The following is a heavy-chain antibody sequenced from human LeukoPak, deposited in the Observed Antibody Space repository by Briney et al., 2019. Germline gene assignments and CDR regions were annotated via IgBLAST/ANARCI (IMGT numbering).Heavy chain of an antibody. J-gene: IGHJ1*01. CDR1: GGSISGSSYY. D-gene: IGHD2-21*02. V-gene: IGHV4-39*07. Sequence: PSETLSLTCTVSGGSISGSSYYWGWIRQPPGKGLEWIGEINHSGSTNYNPSLKSRVTISVDTSKNQFSLKLSSVTAADTAVYYCARGLSAIVHWGQGTLVTVSS. CDR2: INHSGST. CDR3: ARGLSAIVH.